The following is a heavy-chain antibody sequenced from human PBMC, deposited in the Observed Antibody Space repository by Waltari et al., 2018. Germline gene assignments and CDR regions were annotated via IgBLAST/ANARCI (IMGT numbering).Heavy chain of an antibody. CDR1: GFTFGEYA. CDR2: MRSKAYGGTT. D-gene: IGHD3-22*01. V-gene: IGHV3-49*04. J-gene: IGHJ4*02. Sequence: EVQLVESGGGLVQPGRSLRLSCTASGFTFGEYAITWVRQAPGKGLEWVGFMRSKAYGGTTEYAASVKGRFTISRDDSKSIAYLQMNSLKTEDTAVYYCTRATGGSGYYFDYWGQGTLVTVSS. CDR3: TRATGGSGYYFDY.